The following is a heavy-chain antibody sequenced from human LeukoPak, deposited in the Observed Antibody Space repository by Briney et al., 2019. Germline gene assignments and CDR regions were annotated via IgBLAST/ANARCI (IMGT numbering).Heavy chain of an antibody. CDR2: IYYSGST. CDR3: ARDRELGY. V-gene: IGHV4-59*01. J-gene: IGHJ4*02. D-gene: IGHD1-26*01. CDR1: GGSISSYY. Sequence: SQTLSLTCTVSGGSISSYYWSWIRQPPGKGLEWIGYIYYSGSTNYNPSLKSRVTISVDTSKNQFSLKLTSVTAADTAVYYCARDRELGYWGQGTLVTVSS.